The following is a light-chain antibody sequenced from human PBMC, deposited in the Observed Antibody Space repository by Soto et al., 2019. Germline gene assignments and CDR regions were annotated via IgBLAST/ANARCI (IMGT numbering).Light chain of an antibody. V-gene: IGKV3-20*01. CDR2: GAS. J-gene: IGKJ4*01. CDR3: QQHDILPIT. CDR1: QSVSKSY. Sequence: EIVWTQSPGTLSLSPGERATLSCRASQSVSKSYLAWYQQKPGQAPRLLIYGASSRATGIPDRFSGAGSGTDFTLTISRLEPEDFALYYCQQHDILPITFGGGTKVDI.